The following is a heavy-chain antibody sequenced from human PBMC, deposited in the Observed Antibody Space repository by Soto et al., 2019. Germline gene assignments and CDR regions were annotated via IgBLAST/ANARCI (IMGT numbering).Heavy chain of an antibody. CDR3: ARGYRNGAFDI. Sequence: SETLSLTCTVSGGSIRSGDHYWSWIRQLPGKGLEWIGYIYYNGSTHYNPSLKSRVTISVDTSKNQFSLKLSSVTAADTAVYYCARGYRNGAFDIWGQGTMVSVSS. V-gene: IGHV4-30-4*08. J-gene: IGHJ3*02. D-gene: IGHD2-2*02. CDR2: IYYNGST. CDR1: GGSIRSGDHY.